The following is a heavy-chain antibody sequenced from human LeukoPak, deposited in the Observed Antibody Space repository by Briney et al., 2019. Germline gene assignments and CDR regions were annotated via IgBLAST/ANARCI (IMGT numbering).Heavy chain of an antibody. V-gene: IGHV5-51*01. CDR1: GYSFTTST. CDR2: IYPGDSDT. D-gene: IGHD3-22*01. Sequence: GASVKVSCKALGYSFTTSTMHWVRQMPGKGLEWMGIIYPGDSDTRYSPSFQGQVTISADKSISTAYLQWSSLKASDTAMYYCARLNYYDSSGYPHLLGMDVWGQGTTVTVSS. CDR3: ARLNYYDSSGYPHLLGMDV. J-gene: IGHJ6*02.